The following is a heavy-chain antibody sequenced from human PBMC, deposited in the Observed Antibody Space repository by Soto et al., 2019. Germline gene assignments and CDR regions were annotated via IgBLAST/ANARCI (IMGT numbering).Heavy chain of an antibody. J-gene: IGHJ3*02. CDR2: ISAYNGNT. Sequence: QVQLVQSGAEVKKPGASMKVSCKASGYTFTNYGITWVRQAPGQRLEWMGWISAYNGNTNYAQNLQGRVTMTTDTSTSTAYMELRSLRSDDTAVYYCARGGGQLWFAQSAFDIWGQGTMVTVSS. CDR1: GYTFTNYG. CDR3: ARGGGQLWFAQSAFDI. D-gene: IGHD5-18*01. V-gene: IGHV1-18*01.